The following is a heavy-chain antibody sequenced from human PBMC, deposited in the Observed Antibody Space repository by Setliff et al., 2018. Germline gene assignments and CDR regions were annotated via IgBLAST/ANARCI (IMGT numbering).Heavy chain of an antibody. CDR1: GYTFTSYG. D-gene: IGHD3-3*01. Sequence: ASVKVSCKASGYTFTSYGVSWVRQAPGQGLEWMGWISAYNGNINYAQKFQGRVTMTTDTYTSTANMELRSLRSDDTAVYYCARGGDIITIFGVITPDYYYYMDVWGTGTTVTVSS. CDR3: ARGGDIITIFGVITPDYYYYMDV. CDR2: ISAYNGNI. J-gene: IGHJ6*03. V-gene: IGHV1-18*01.